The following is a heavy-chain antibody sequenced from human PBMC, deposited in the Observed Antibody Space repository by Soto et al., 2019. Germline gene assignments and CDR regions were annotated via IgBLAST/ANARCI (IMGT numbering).Heavy chain of an antibody. Sequence: SETLSLTCTVSGGSISSGGYYWSWIRQHPGKGLEWIGYIYYSGSTYYNPSLKSRVTISVDTSKNQCSLKLSSVTAADTAVYYCARDFTDSSGPTLGMGVWGQGTTVT. V-gene: IGHV4-31*03. D-gene: IGHD6-19*01. J-gene: IGHJ6*02. CDR2: IYYSGST. CDR3: ARDFTDSSGPTLGMGV. CDR1: GGSISSGGYY.